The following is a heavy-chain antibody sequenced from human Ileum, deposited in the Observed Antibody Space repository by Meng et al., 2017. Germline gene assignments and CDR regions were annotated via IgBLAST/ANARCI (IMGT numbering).Heavy chain of an antibody. Sequence: QVQLQESGPGLVRPSETLSLICAVSGGSVSSSGYQWGWIRQPPGKGLEWIGYASTNYNPSHKSRVTISVDTSKNQFSLKLTSVTAADTAVYYCARDHWGSLDYWGQGVLVTVSS. J-gene: IGHJ4*02. CDR3: ARDHWGSLDY. D-gene: IGHD7-27*01. CDR2: AST. V-gene: IGHV4-61*08. CDR1: GGSVSSSGYQ.